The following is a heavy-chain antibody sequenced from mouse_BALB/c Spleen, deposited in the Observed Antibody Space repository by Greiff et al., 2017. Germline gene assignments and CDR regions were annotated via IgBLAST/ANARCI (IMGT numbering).Heavy chain of an antibody. V-gene: IGHV1S81*02. CDR1: GYTFTSYW. CDR3: AGITTVVDPYYFDY. D-gene: IGHD1-1*01. J-gene: IGHJ2*01. CDR2: INPSNGRT. Sequence: VQLQQPGAELVKPGASVKLSCKASGYTFTSYWMHWVKQRPGQGLEWIGEINPSNGRTNYNEKFKSKATLTVDKSSSTAYMQLSSLTSEDSAVYYCAGITTVVDPYYFDYWGQGTTLTVSS.